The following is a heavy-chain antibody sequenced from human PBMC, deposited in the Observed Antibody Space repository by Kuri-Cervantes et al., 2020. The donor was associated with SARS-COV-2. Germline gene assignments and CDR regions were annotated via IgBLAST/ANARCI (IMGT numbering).Heavy chain of an antibody. CDR1: GGSISSYY. CDR2: IYYSGST. J-gene: IGHJ6*03. D-gene: IGHD2-2*01. CDR3: ARGLYCSSTSCYRKTDYYYYMDV. Sequence: ESLKISCTVSGGSISSYYWSWIRQPPGKGLEWIGYIYYSGSTNYNPSLKSRVTMSVDTSKNQFSLKLSSVTAADTAVYYCARGLYCSSTSCYRKTDYYYYMDVWGKGTTVTVSS. V-gene: IGHV4-59*12.